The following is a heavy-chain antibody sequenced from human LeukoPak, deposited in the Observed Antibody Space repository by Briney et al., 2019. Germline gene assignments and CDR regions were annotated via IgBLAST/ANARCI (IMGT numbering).Heavy chain of an antibody. D-gene: IGHD3-10*01. CDR2: ISGSGGST. J-gene: IGHJ4*02. V-gene: IGHV3-23*01. CDR1: GFTFSSYA. Sequence: GGSLRLSCAASGFTFSSYAMSWVRQAPGKGLEWVSAISGSGGSTYYADSVKGRFTISRDNSKNTLYLQMNSLRAEDTAVYYCAKDPPYGSGSYYKVEFDYWGQGTLVTVSS. CDR3: AKDPPYGSGSYYKVEFDY.